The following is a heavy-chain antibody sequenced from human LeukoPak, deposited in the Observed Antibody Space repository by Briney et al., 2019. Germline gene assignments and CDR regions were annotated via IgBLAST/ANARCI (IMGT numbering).Heavy chain of an antibody. D-gene: IGHD3-22*01. CDR2: ISGSGGST. CDR3: AKDNNDGYYDY. Sequence: PGGSLRLSCAASGFTFGSYAISWVRQAPGKGLEWVSAISGSGGSTYYADSVKGRLTISRDNSKNTLYLQMNSLRAEDTAVYYCAKDNNDGYYDYWGQGTLVTVSS. CDR1: GFTFGSYA. V-gene: IGHV3-23*01. J-gene: IGHJ4*02.